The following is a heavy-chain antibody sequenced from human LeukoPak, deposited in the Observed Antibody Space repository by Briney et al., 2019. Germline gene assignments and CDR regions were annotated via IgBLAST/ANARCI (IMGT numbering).Heavy chain of an antibody. V-gene: IGHV3-30*02. J-gene: IGHJ4*02. CDR1: GSTFSSYG. CDR2: IRYDGSNK. CDR3: AKETDYYRDYPVTDY. Sequence: GGSLRLSCAASGSTFSSYGMHWVRQAPGKGLEWVAFIRYDGSNKYYADSVKGRFTISRDNSKNTLYLQMNSLRAEDTAVYYCAKETDYYRDYPVTDYWGQGTLVTVSS. D-gene: IGHD4-17*01.